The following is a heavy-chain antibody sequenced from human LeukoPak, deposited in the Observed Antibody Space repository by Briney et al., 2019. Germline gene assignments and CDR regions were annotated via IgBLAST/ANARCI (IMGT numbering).Heavy chain of an antibody. D-gene: IGHD2-15*01. V-gene: IGHV1-18*01. CDR1: GYTFTSYG. CDR2: ISAYNGDT. CDR3: GRLADKKLQRFLDY. Sequence: ASVKVSCKASGYTFTSYGISWVRQAPGQGLEWMGWISAYNGDTNYAQNVQGILTMTTDTSTGTAYMELRSLRSDDTAVYYCGRLADKKLQRFLDYWGQGTLVTVSS. J-gene: IGHJ4*02.